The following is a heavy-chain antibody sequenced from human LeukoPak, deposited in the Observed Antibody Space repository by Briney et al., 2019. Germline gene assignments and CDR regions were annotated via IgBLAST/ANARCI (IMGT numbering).Heavy chain of an antibody. CDR3: ARDEEGDFWSGYYTYGAFDI. D-gene: IGHD3-3*01. CDR2: ISSSSSYI. J-gene: IGHJ3*02. Sequence: PGGSLRLSCAASGFTFSSYSMTWVRQAPGKGLEWVSSISSSSSYIYYADSVKGRFTISRDNAKNSLYLQMNSLRAEDTAVYYCARDEEGDFWSGYYTYGAFDIWGQGTMVTVSS. CDR1: GFTFSSYS. V-gene: IGHV3-21*01.